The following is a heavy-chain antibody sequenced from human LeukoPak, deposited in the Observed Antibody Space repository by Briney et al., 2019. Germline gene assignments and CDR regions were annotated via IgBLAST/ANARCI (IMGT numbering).Heavy chain of an antibody. CDR3: AKDLDYYGSGSSFDY. V-gene: IGHV3-30*18. J-gene: IGHJ4*02. CDR1: GFTFSSYG. CDR2: ISYDGSNK. D-gene: IGHD3-10*01. Sequence: GGSLRLSCAASGFTFSSYGMHWVRQAPGKGLEWVAVISYDGSNKYYADSVKGRFTISRDNSKNTLYLQMNSLRAEDTAVYYCAKDLDYYGSGSSFDYWGQGTLVTVCS.